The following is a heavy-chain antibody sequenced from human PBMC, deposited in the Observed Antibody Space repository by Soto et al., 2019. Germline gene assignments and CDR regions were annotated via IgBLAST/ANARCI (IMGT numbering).Heavy chain of an antibody. D-gene: IGHD6-13*01. CDR1: GFTFSSYG. CDR2: ISYDGSNK. V-gene: IGHV3-30*18. Sequence: GGSLRLSCAASGFTFSSYGMHWVSQAPGKRLEWVAVISYDGSNKYYANSVKGRFTISRDNSKNTLYLQMNSLRAEDTAVYYCAKAYFVGPGEQPYYLDYWGKGPQVPVSS. CDR3: AKAYFVGPGEQPYYLDY. J-gene: IGHJ4*02.